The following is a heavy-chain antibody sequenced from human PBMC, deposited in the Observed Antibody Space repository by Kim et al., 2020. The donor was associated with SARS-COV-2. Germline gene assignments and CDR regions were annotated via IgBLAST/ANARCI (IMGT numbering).Heavy chain of an antibody. CDR3: ARGRGGTTVVTLGLGYYYYYGMDV. J-gene: IGHJ6*02. CDR1: GGSFSGYY. Sequence: SETLSLTCAVYGGSFSGYYWSWIRQPPGKGLEWIGEINHSGSTNYNPSLKSRVTISVDTSKNQFSLKLSSGTAADTAVYYCARGRGGTTVVTLGLGYYYYYGMDVWGQGNTVTVSS. D-gene: IGHD4-17*01. CDR2: INHSGST. V-gene: IGHV4-34*01.